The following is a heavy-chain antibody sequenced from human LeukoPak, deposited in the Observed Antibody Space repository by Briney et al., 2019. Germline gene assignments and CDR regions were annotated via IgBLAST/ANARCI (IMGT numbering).Heavy chain of an antibody. CDR3: ARVAGGDTQLHYFDY. D-gene: IGHD1-26*01. V-gene: IGHV4-59*11. CDR2: IYYSGST. Sequence: WDTLSLTCTVSGGSISSHYWSWIRQPPGKGLEWIGYIYYSGSTNYNPSLKSRVTISVDTSKNQFSLKLSSVTAADTAVYYCARVAGGDTQLHYFDYWGQGTLVTVSS. CDR1: GGSISSHY. J-gene: IGHJ4*02.